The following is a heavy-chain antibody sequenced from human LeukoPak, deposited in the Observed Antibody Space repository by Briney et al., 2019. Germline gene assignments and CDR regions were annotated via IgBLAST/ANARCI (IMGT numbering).Heavy chain of an antibody. CDR2: TYYSGSI. CDR1: GGSISSTSYH. CDR3: ARQSSGIDY. Sequence: PSETLSLTCTVSGGSISSTSYHWGWIRQPPGKGLEWIGNTYYSGSIYYNPSLKSRVFISVDTSKNHFSLVLSSVTSADTAVDYCARQSSGIDYWGQGTLVTVSS. D-gene: IGHD6-19*01. J-gene: IGHJ4*02. V-gene: IGHV4-39*01.